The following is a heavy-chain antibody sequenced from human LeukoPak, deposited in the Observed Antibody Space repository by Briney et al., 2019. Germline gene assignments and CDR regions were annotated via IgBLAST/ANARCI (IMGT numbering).Heavy chain of an antibody. D-gene: IGHD3-3*01. V-gene: IGHV3-7*03. CDR1: GFTFSTYW. J-gene: IGHJ4*02. Sequence: PGGSLRLSCAASGFTFSTYWMTWVRQAPGKGLELVANLNQGGSDKYYVDSVKGRFTISRDNTKNPLYLQMNSLRAEDTAVYYCAKSLTRKSFGVVIMPSFDYWGQGTLVTVSS. CDR3: AKSLTRKSFGVVIMPSFDY. CDR2: LNQGGSDK.